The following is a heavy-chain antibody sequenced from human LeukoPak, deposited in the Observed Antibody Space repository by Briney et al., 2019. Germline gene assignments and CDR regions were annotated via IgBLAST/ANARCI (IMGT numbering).Heavy chain of an antibody. D-gene: IGHD4-11*01. CDR1: GGSISSYY. CDR3: ARDYMTTEYYYYMDV. CDR2: IYTSGST. V-gene: IGHV4-4*07. Sequence: SETLSLTCTVSGGSISSYYWSWIRQPAGKGLEWIGRIYTSGSTNYNPSLKSRVTMSVDTSKSQFSLKLSSVTAADTAVYYCARDYMTTEYYYYMDVWGKGTTVTVSS. J-gene: IGHJ6*03.